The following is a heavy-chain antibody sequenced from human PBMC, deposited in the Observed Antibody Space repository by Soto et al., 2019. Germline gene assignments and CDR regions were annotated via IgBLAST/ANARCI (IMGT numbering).Heavy chain of an antibody. CDR3: ARLSGGTSSLSGSYYHYGMDV. Sequence: HGESLKISCKGSGYRFTSYWISWVRQMPGKGLEWMGKIDPSDSYINISPSFQGHVTISVDKSISTAYLQWSSLKASDTAMYYCARLSGGTSSLSGSYYHYGMDVWGQGTTVTVSS. J-gene: IGHJ6*02. CDR1: GYRFTSYW. D-gene: IGHD6-6*01. CDR2: IDPSDSYI. V-gene: IGHV5-10-1*01.